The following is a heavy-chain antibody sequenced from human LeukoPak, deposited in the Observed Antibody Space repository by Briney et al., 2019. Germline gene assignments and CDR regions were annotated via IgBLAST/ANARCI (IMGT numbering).Heavy chain of an antibody. CDR1: GFTFDDYA. D-gene: IGHD1-26*01. V-gene: IGHV3-43*02. CDR2: ISGDGGST. CDR3: AKDLASGSYYLGYFDY. Sequence: GGSLRLSCAASGFTFDDYAMHWVRQAPRKGLEWVSLISGDGGSTYYADSVEGRFTISRDNSKNSLYLQMNSLRTEDTALYYCAKDLASGSYYLGYFDYWGQGTLVTVSS. J-gene: IGHJ4*02.